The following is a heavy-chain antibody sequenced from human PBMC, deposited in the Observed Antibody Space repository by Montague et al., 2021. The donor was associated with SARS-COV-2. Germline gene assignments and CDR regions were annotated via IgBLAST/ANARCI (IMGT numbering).Heavy chain of an antibody. D-gene: IGHD3-10*01. J-gene: IGHJ6*02. CDR2: IYYSGST. Sequence: SETLSLTCTVYGGSISSYYWSWIRQPPGKGLEWIGYIYYSGSTNYNPSLKSRVTISVDTSKNQFSLKLSSVTAADTAVYYCARAGSGSYSFCYYYGMDVWGQGTTVTVS. CDR1: GGSISSYY. CDR3: ARAGSGSYSFCYYYGMDV. V-gene: IGHV4-59*08.